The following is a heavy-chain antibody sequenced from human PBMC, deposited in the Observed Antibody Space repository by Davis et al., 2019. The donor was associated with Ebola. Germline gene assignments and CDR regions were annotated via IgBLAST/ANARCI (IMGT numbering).Heavy chain of an antibody. D-gene: IGHD3-10*01. V-gene: IGHV4-34*01. J-gene: IGHJ6*02. CDR2: INHSGST. CDR1: GGSFSGYY. CDR3: AGHRGGIRGPYYYYGMDV. Sequence: SQNPSLTRAVYGGSFSGYYWSWIRQPPGKGLEWIGEINHSGSTNYNPSLKRRVTISVDTSKNQFSLKLSPVTAADTAVYYCAGHRGGIRGPYYYYGMDVWGQGTTVTVSS.